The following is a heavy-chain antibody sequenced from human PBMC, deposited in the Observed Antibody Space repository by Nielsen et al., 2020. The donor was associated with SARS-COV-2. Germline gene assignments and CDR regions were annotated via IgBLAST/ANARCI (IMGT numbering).Heavy chain of an antibody. CDR3: ARCAYGRIAARPYYFDY. CDR1: GGSFSGYY. J-gene: IGHJ4*02. V-gene: IGHV4-34*01. CDR2: INHSGST. D-gene: IGHD6-6*01. Sequence: SETLSLTCAVYGGSFSGYYWSWIRQPPGKGLEWIGEINHSGSTNYNPSLKSRVTISVDTSKNQFSLKLSSVTAADTAVYYCARCAYGRIAARPYYFDYWGQGTLVTVSS.